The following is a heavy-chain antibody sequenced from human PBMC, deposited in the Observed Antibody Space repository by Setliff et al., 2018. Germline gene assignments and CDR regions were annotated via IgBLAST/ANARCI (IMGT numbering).Heavy chain of an antibody. CDR3: ARGRMRGSCSGPSCTYDPFDI. J-gene: IGHJ3*02. CDR1: GDSLSDYY. Sequence: SETLSLTCAVYGDSLSDYYWGWIRQPPGKGLEWIGSIYHSGSSYYNSSLRSRVTISVDTSKNQFSLILRSVTAADTAVYYCARGRMRGSCSGPSCTYDPFDIWGQGTPVTVSS. CDR2: IYHSGSS. D-gene: IGHD2-2*01. V-gene: IGHV4-34*01.